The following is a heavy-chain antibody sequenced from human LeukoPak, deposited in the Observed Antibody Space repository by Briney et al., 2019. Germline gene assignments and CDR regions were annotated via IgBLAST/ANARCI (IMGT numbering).Heavy chain of an antibody. CDR1: GFTFSNAW. CDR3: TTELRFLEWLFGAFDI. D-gene: IGHD3-3*01. Sequence: GGSLRLSCAASGFTFSNAWMSWVRQAPGKGLEWVGRIKSKTDGGTTDYAAPVKGRFTISRDDSKNTLYLQMNSLKTEDAAVYYCTTELRFLEWLFGAFDIWGQGTMVTVSS. V-gene: IGHV3-15*01. J-gene: IGHJ3*02. CDR2: IKSKTDGGTT.